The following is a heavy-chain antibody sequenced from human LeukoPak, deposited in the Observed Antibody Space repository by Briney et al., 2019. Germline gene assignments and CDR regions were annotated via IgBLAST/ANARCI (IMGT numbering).Heavy chain of an antibody. V-gene: IGHV3-23*01. CDR1: GFTFSSYA. CDR2: ISGSGGST. CDR3: AKVETYNDFWSGYLGSFQH. Sequence: GGSLRLSCAASGFTFSSYAMSWVRQAPGKGLEWVSAISGSGGSTYYADSVKGRFTISRDNSKNTLYLQMNSLRAEDTAVYYCAKVETYNDFWSGYLGSFQHWGQGTLVTVSS. D-gene: IGHD3-3*01. J-gene: IGHJ1*01.